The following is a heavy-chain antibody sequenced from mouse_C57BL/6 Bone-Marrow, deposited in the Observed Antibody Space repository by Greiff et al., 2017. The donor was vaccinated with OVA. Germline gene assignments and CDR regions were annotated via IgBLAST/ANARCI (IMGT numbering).Heavy chain of an antibody. Sequence: QVQLQQPGAELVKPGASVKMSCKASGYTFTSYWITWVKQRPGQGLEWIGDIYPGSGSTNYNEKFKSKATLTVDTSSSTAYMQLSSLTSEDSAVYYCARADYEYDPWFAYWGQETLFTVSA. CDR2: IYPGSGST. D-gene: IGHD2-4*01. J-gene: IGHJ3*01. CDR3: ARADYEYDPWFAY. V-gene: IGHV1-55*01. CDR1: GYTFTSYW.